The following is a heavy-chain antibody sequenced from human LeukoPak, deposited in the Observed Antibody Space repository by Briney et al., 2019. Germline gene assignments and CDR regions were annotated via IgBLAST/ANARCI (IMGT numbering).Heavy chain of an antibody. CDR3: ARGRYCSSTSCYEEGWFDP. CDR2: INAGNGNT. J-gene: IGHJ5*02. CDR1: GYTFTTYA. D-gene: IGHD2-2*01. Sequence: ASVKVSSKPSGYTFTTYAMHWVRQAPGQRRERMGWINAGNGNTKYSQKFQSRVTITRDTSPSTAYMELSSLRSEDTAVYYCARGRYCSSTSCYEEGWFDPWGQGTLVTVSS. V-gene: IGHV1-3*01.